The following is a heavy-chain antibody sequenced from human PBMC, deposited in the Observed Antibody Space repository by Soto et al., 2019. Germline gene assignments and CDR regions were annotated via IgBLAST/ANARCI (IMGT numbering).Heavy chain of an antibody. J-gene: IGHJ6*02. Sequence: GSLRLSCAATGFTFSSYAMSWVRQAPGKGLEWVSVISGSGGGTYYADSVKGRFTISRDKSKNSLYLQMNSLRAEDTAVYYCARELLTDYYYYCAMDVSGPAIT. D-gene: IGHD2-8*01. V-gene: IGHV3-23*01. CDR3: ARELLTDYYYYCAMDV. CDR2: ISGSGGGT. CDR1: GFTFSSYA.